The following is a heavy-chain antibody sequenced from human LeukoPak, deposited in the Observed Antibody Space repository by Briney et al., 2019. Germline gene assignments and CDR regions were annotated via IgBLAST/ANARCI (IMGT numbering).Heavy chain of an antibody. V-gene: IGHV3-33*01. D-gene: IGHD2-8*01. CDR1: GFTFSSYG. CDR3: ARDQGVSYFDY. Sequence: GGSLRLSCAASGFTFSSYGMHWVRQAPGKGLEWVAVIWYDGSNKYYADSVKGRFTIPRDNSKNTLYLQMNSLRAEDTAVYYCARDQGVSYFDYWGQGTLVTVSS. J-gene: IGHJ4*02. CDR2: IWYDGSNK.